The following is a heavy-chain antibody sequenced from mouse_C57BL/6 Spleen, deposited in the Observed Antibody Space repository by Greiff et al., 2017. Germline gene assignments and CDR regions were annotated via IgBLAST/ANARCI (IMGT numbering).Heavy chain of an antibody. CDR3: ASYYGYFDV. CDR1: GYSITSGYY. J-gene: IGHJ1*03. Sequence: EVKLQESGPGLVKPSQSLSLTCSVTGYSITSGYYWNWIRQFPGNKLEWMGYISYDGSNNYNPSLKNRISITRDTSKYQFFLKLNSVTTEDTATYYCASYYGYFDVWGTGTTVTVSS. V-gene: IGHV3-6*01. CDR2: ISYDGSN.